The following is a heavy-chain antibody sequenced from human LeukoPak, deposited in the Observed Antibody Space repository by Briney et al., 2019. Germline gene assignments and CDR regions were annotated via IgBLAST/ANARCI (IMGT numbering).Heavy chain of an antibody. CDR2: IKEDGSEK. Sequence: GGSLRLSCAASGFTFGLHWMSWVRQAPGKGLEWVANIKEDGSEKYYVDSVKGRFTISRDNAKNSLYLQMNSLRAEDTAVYYCARTDSGVIMMYTIRLAYWGQGTLVTASS. CDR3: ARTDSGVIMMYTIRLAY. V-gene: IGHV3-7*01. J-gene: IGHJ4*02. D-gene: IGHD2-8*01. CDR1: GFTFGLHW.